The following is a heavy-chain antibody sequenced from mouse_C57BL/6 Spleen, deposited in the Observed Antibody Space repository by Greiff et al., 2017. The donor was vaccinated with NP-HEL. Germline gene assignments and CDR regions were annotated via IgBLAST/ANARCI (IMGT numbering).Heavy chain of an antibody. CDR3: ARDWSYAMDY. Sequence: EVKVVESGGGLVQPGGSLKLSCAASGFTFSDYGMAWVRQAPRKGPEWVAFISNLAYSIYYADTVTGRFTISRENAKNTLYLEMSSLRSEDTAMYYCARDWSYAMDYWGQGTSVTVSS. CDR1: GFTFSDYG. J-gene: IGHJ4*01. D-gene: IGHD4-1*01. V-gene: IGHV5-15*01. CDR2: ISNLAYSI.